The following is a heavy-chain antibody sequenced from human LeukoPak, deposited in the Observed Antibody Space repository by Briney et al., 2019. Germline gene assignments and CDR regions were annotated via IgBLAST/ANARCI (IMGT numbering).Heavy chain of an antibody. D-gene: IGHD4-23*01. CDR3: ARHTTVVPRHYFDY. Sequence: PSETLSLTCTVSGGSISSYYWSWIRQPPGKGLEWIGYIYYSGSTNYNPSLKSRDTISLDASKKQISLKLSAVTAADTAVYYCARHTTVVPRHYFDYWGQGTLVTVSS. CDR2: IYYSGST. V-gene: IGHV4-59*08. J-gene: IGHJ4*02. CDR1: GGSISSYY.